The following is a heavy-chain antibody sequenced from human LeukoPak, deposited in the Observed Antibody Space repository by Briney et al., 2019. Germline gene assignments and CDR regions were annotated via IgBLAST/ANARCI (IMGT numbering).Heavy chain of an antibody. CDR2: ISSSSSYI. CDR1: GFTFSSYS. J-gene: IGHJ4*02. Sequence: GGSLRLSCAASGFTFSSYSMNWVRQAPGKGLEWVSSISSSSSYIYYADSVKGRFTVSRDNSKNTLYLQMSSLGAEDTAVYYCAKDERNWNYNLASQTYDWGQGTLVTVSS. V-gene: IGHV3-21*04. D-gene: IGHD1-7*01. CDR3: AKDERNWNYNLASQTYD.